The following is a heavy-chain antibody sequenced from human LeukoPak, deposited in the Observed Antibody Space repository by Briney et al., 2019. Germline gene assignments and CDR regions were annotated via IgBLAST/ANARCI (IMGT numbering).Heavy chain of an antibody. CDR1: GFALSSHW. Sequence: PGGSLRLSCAASGFALSSHWMTWVRQVPGRGPEWVANVNRDGSKTYYLDSVKGRFTISKDNAKNSLYLQMNSLRAEDTALYHCARNNGMDVWGQGTTVIVSS. CDR2: VNRDGSKT. J-gene: IGHJ6*02. V-gene: IGHV3-7*03. CDR3: ARNNGMDV.